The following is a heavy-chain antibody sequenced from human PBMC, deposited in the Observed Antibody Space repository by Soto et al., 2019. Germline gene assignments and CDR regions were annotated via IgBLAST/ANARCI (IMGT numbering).Heavy chain of an antibody. CDR1: GFTFSSYW. D-gene: IGHD3-3*01. J-gene: IGHJ6*03. Sequence: GGSLRLSCAASGFTFSSYWMSWVRQAPGKGLEWVANIKQDGSEKYYVDSVKGRFTISRDNAKNSLYLQMNSLRAEDTAVYYCARCQEFNDFWSGQYYYMDVWGKGTTVTVSS. CDR3: ARCQEFNDFWSGQYYYMDV. V-gene: IGHV3-7*01. CDR2: IKQDGSEK.